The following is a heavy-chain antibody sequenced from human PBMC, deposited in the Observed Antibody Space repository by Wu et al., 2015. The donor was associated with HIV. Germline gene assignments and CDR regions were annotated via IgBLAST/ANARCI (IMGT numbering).Heavy chain of an antibody. D-gene: IGHD3-16*01. J-gene: IGHJ3*01. CDR3: AKGRSDVDPHEALDL. CDR2: ISPNTGGT. V-gene: IGHV1-2*02. Sequence: QVQLVQSGAELKKPLASIKVSCKTSGIPFAASYIHWVRQAPGQGLEWMGWISPNTGGTVYAHKFQGRVTWTADRSISTAYMERTSLGSDDSAVYYCAKGRSDVDPHEALDLWGQGTMVTVSS. CDR1: GIPFAASY.